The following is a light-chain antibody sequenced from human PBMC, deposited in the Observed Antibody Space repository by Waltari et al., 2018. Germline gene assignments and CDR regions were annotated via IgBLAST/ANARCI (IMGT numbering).Light chain of an antibody. CDR3: SSYTSSNTLG. CDR1: SSDVGGYNY. J-gene: IGLJ1*01. Sequence: QSALTQPASVSGSPGQSITISCTGTSSDVGGYNYVSWYQQHPGKAPKLMIYDVSNRPSGVSNRFSGSKSGNTASLTISGLQAVDEADYYCSSYTSSNTLGFGTGTKVTVL. V-gene: IGLV2-14*03. CDR2: DVS.